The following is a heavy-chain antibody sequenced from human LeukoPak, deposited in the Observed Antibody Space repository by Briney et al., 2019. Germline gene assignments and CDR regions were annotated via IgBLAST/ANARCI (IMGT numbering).Heavy chain of an antibody. D-gene: IGHD3-22*01. Sequence: SETLSPTCAVSGYSIRSGHYWGWIRQSPGKGLEWIGSINHSGITEYNPSLNSRVTLSVDTSKNQFSLQLRSVTAADRALYYCARSGDYITEGFGYWGQGTQVTVSS. CDR1: GYSIRSGHY. CDR2: INHSGIT. J-gene: IGHJ4*02. V-gene: IGHV4-38-2*01. CDR3: ARSGDYITEGFGY.